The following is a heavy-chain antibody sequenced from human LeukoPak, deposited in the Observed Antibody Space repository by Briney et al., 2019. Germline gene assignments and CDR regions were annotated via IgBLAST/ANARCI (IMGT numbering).Heavy chain of an antibody. V-gene: IGHV3-30*04. J-gene: IGHJ3*01. Sequence: GGSLRLSCAASGFTFSSYAMHWVRQAPGKGLEWVSVISYDGSNKYFADSVKGRFTISRDNSKNTLYLQMNSLRAEDTAVYYCAREARVITMVRGASGMDVWGQGTMVTVSS. CDR2: ISYDGSNK. D-gene: IGHD3-10*01. CDR1: GFTFSSYA. CDR3: AREARVITMVRGASGMDV.